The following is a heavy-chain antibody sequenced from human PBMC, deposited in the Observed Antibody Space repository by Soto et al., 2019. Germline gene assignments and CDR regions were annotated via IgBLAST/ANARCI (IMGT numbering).Heavy chain of an antibody. CDR1: GFTLSNYW. Sequence: GGSLRLSCAASGFTLSNYWMHWVRQAPGKGLVWVSRIKHDGSNINYADSVKGRFSISRDSAKNTLYLQMNSLRAEDTAVYYCARGWGKEIVVGSGSDFDCWGQGSLVTGSS. V-gene: IGHV3-74*01. CDR3: ARGWGKEIVVGSGSDFDC. J-gene: IGHJ4*02. D-gene: IGHD2-2*01. CDR2: IKHDGSNI.